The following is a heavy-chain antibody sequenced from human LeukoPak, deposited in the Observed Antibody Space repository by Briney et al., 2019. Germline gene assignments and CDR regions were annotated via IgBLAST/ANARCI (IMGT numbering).Heavy chain of an antibody. CDR3: ARGRSTVKY. CDR1: GVSISSGGYY. J-gene: IGHJ4*02. Sequence: SGTLCLTCTVSGVSISSGGYYWSWMRQHPGTGREWIGYIYYSGSTYYNPSLKSRVTISVDTSKNQFSQKLISVTAADTAVYYCARGRSTVKYWGQGTLVTVSS. D-gene: IGHD4-11*01. CDR2: IYYSGST. V-gene: IGHV4-31*03.